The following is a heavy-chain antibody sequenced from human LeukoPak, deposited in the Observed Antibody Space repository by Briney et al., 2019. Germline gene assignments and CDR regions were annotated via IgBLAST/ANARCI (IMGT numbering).Heavy chain of an antibody. CDR3: ARATYYYDSSGYYIDALDI. CDR1: GGSISGYY. D-gene: IGHD3-22*01. J-gene: IGHJ3*02. Sequence: PSETLSLTCTVSGGSISGYYWSWIRQSPGKGLEWIGYIYYSGSANYNPSLKSRVTISVDTSKNQFSLKLRSVIAADTAVYYCARATYYYDSSGYYIDALDIWGQGTMVTVSS. CDR2: IYYSGSA. V-gene: IGHV4-59*01.